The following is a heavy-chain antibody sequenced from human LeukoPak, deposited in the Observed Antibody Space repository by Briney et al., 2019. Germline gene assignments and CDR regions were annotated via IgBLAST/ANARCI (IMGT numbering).Heavy chain of an antibody. J-gene: IGHJ4*02. Sequence: GGSLRLSCAASGFTFSSYATHWVRQAPGKGLEWVAVISYDASNKYYTDSVKGRFTISRDNSKNMLYLQMDSLRVEDTAVHHCAREEYGGVYFDYWGQGTLVTVSS. CDR3: AREEYGGVYFDY. CDR1: GFTFSSYA. V-gene: IGHV3-30-3*01. D-gene: IGHD4-23*01. CDR2: ISYDASNK.